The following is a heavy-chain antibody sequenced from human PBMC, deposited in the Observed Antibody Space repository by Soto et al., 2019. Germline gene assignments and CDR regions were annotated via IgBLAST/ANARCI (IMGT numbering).Heavy chain of an antibody. J-gene: IGHJ5*02. CDR3: VRDGYCITSSCYGNWFDP. CDR1: GFTFSTYW. Sequence: EVQLVESGGGLVQPGGSLRLSCAASGFTFSTYWMHWVRQVPGKGLVWVSRINNDGSHTDYADSVKGRFTISRDNVKNTLYLEMNSLRAEDTDVYFCVRDGYCITSSCYGNWFDPWGQGTLVTVSS. CDR2: INNDGSHT. D-gene: IGHD2-2*03. V-gene: IGHV3-74*01.